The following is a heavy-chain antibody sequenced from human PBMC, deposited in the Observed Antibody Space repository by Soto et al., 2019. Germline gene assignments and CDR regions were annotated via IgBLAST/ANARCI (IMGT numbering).Heavy chain of an antibody. V-gene: IGHV1-69*02. CDR3: ARGMTTVTTRYYYYYMDV. Sequence: GASVKVSCKASGGTFSSYTISWVRQAPGQGLEWMGRIIPILGIANYAQKFQGRVTITADKSTSTAYMELSSLRSEDTAVYYCARGMTTVTTRYYYYYMDVWGKGTTVTVSS. D-gene: IGHD4-17*01. J-gene: IGHJ6*03. CDR2: IIPILGIA. CDR1: GGTFSSYT.